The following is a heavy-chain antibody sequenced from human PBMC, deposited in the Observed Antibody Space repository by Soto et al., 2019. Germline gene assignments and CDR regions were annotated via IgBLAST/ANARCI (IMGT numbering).Heavy chain of an antibody. V-gene: IGHV3-7*03. CDR2: IKQDGSEK. CDR3: ARGRYSYGYVEWERYYYGMDV. J-gene: IGHJ6*02. CDR1: GFTFSSSW. D-gene: IGHD5-18*01. Sequence: GGSLRLSCAASGFTFSSSWMSWARQAPGKRLEWVANIKQDGSEKYYVDSVKGRFTISRDNAKNSLHLQMNSLRAEDTAVYYCARGRYSYGYVEWERYYYGMDVWGQGTTVTV.